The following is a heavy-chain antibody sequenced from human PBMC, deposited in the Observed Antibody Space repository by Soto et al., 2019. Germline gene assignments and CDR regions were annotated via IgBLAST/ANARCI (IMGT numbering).Heavy chain of an antibody. D-gene: IGHD6-13*01. CDR3: ARESLQLVRHYYYGMDV. J-gene: IGHJ6*02. CDR2: MSYDGSNK. CDR1: GFTFSSYA. Sequence: QVQLVESGGGVVQPGRSLRLSCAASGFTFSSYAAHWVRQAPGKGLEWVALMSYDGSNKYYADSVKGRFTISRDNSKNTLYLLMNSLRAEDTAVYYCARESLQLVRHYYYGMDVWGQGTTVTVSS. V-gene: IGHV3-30-3*01.